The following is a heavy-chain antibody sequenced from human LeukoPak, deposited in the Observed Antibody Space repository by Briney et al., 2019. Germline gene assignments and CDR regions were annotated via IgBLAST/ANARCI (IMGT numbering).Heavy chain of an antibody. D-gene: IGHD3-22*01. J-gene: IGHJ3*02. Sequence: ASVKVSCKASGYTFTGPYIHWMRQAPGQGLEWMGIINPSGGSTSYAQKFQGRVTMTRDTSTSTVYMELSSLRSEDTAVYYCARVRGPLEDSDAFDIWGQGTMVTVSS. V-gene: IGHV1-46*01. CDR2: INPSGGST. CDR1: GYTFTGPY. CDR3: ARVRGPLEDSDAFDI.